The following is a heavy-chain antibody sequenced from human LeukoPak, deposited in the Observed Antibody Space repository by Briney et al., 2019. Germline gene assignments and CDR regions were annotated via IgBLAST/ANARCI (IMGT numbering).Heavy chain of an antibody. V-gene: IGHV3-21*01. CDR2: ITGDSAYI. Sequence: GGSLRLSCAASGFTFSTYAMNWVRQAPGEGLKWVSCITGDSAYIYYADSVKGRFTISRDNAENSLYLQMNSLRAEDTAVYYCTRDFAFQQFDYWGQGTLVTVSS. CDR3: TRDFAFQQFDY. J-gene: IGHJ4*02. D-gene: IGHD1/OR15-1a*01. CDR1: GFTFSTYA.